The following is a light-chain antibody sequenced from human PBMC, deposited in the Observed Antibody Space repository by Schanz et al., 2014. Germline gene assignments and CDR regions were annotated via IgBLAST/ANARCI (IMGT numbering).Light chain of an antibody. V-gene: IGLV2-18*02. Sequence: QSVLTQPPSVSGSLGQSVTISCTGTSRDLGSVSWYQQPPGTVPKLLIYEVTDRPSGVPDRFSGSKSANTASLTISGLQAEDEADYYCSSYAGTTQLFGGGTKLTVL. J-gene: IGLJ2*01. CDR2: EVT. CDR1: SRDLGS. CDR3: SSYAGTTQL.